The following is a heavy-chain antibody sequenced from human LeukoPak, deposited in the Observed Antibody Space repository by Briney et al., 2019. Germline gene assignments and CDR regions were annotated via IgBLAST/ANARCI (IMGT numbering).Heavy chain of an antibody. CDR1: GFTFSSYN. CDR2: ISRSSSYI. J-gene: IGHJ4*02. Sequence: GGSLRLSCAASGFTFSSYNMNWVRQAPGKGLEWVSSISRSSSYIYYADSVKGRFTISRDNVKNSLYLQMNSLRAEDTAVYYCAREKHSRILGEVIRSPRLNYFDYWGQGTLVTDSS. V-gene: IGHV3-21*01. D-gene: IGHD3-3*01. CDR3: AREKHSRILGEVIRSPRLNYFDY.